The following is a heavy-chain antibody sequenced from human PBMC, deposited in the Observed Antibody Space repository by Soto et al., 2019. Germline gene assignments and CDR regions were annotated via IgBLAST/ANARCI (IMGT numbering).Heavy chain of an antibody. CDR1: GFTFSSYG. Sequence: SGGSLRLSCAASGFTFSSYGMHWVRQAPGKGLEWVAVISYDGSNKYYADSVKGRFTISRDNSKNTLYLQMNSLRAEDTVVYYCAKVSSSWYAGFFDLWGQGTLVTVSS. CDR2: ISYDGSNK. D-gene: IGHD6-13*01. CDR3: AKVSSSWYAGFFDL. V-gene: IGHV3-30*18. J-gene: IGHJ4*02.